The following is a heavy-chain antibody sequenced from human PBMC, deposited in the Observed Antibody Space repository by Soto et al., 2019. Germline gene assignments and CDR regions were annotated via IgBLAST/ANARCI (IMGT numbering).Heavy chain of an antibody. Sequence: GASVKVSCKASGYTFTGYYMHWVRQAPGQGLEWMGGIIPIFGTANYAQKFQGRVTITADKSTSTAYMELSSLRSEDTAVYYCASRRFGVGVTTASYYYYGMDVWGQGTTVTVSS. D-gene: IGHD3-3*01. CDR3: ASRRFGVGVTTASYYYYGMDV. CDR1: GYTFTGYY. J-gene: IGHJ6*02. V-gene: IGHV1-69*06. CDR2: IIPIFGTA.